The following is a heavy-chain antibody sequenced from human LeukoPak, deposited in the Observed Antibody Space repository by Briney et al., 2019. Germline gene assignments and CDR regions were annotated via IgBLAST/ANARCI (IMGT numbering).Heavy chain of an antibody. V-gene: IGHV3-7*03. Sequence: GGSLRLSCAASGFTFSSYWMSWVRQAPGKGLEWVANIKQDGSEKYYVDSVKGRFTISRDNAKNSLYLQMNSLRAEDTAVYYCARDVLLPYYWGYFQHWGQGTLVTVSS. J-gene: IGHJ1*01. D-gene: IGHD1-26*01. CDR2: IKQDGSEK. CDR3: ARDVLLPYYWGYFQH. CDR1: GFTFSSYW.